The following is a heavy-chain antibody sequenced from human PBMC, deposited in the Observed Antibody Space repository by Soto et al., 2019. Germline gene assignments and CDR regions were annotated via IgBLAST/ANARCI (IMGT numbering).Heavy chain of an antibody. V-gene: IGHV4-39*01. D-gene: IGHD1-1*01. CDR3: ARHRRETGTYAQPLDF. J-gene: IGHJ4*02. CDR2: IYYTVNT. Sequence: LALTCTVSGCSISSGSYDWAWVRHRPGMALECIGAIYYTVNTYYNPSIKNRVTISVDTSKILFALRLSSVTAADTVVYFCARHRRETGTYAQPLDFWGQGTLVTVSS. CDR1: GCSISSGSYD.